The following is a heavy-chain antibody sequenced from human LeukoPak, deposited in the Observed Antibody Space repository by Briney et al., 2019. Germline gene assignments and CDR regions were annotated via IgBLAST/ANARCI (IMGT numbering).Heavy chain of an antibody. Sequence: SEALSLTCAVYGGSFSGYYWSWIRQPPGKGLEWIGEINHSGSTNYNPSLKSRVTISVDTSKNQFSLKLSSVTAADTAVYYCARVVVAAAIPYFDYWGQGTLVTVSS. CDR3: ARVVVAAAIPYFDY. D-gene: IGHD2-2*02. CDR1: GGSFSGYY. V-gene: IGHV4-34*01. J-gene: IGHJ4*02. CDR2: INHSGST.